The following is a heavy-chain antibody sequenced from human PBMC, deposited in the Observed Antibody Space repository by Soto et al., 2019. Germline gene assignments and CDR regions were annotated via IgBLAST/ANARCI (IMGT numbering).Heavy chain of an antibody. J-gene: IGHJ2*01. CDR1: GFTFINYA. D-gene: IGHD7-27*01. CDR2: ISGGGDAA. CDR3: ARKILGSTTPPNHWYFDL. Sequence: EVQVLESGGGLVQPGGSLRLSCAGSGFTFINYAMNWVRQAPGKGLEWVSSISGGGDAAFFPDSVRGRFTISRDNSKNTVTLQMNSLGVDDTAVYYCARKILGSTTPPNHWYFDLWVRGTLVTVSS. V-gene: IGHV3-23*01.